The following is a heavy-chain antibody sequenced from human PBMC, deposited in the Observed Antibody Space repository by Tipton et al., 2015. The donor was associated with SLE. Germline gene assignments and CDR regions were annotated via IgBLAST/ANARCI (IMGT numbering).Heavy chain of an antibody. CDR1: GYTFTGYY. CDR2: INPNSGNT. V-gene: IGHV1-2*06. J-gene: IGHJ3*02. CDR3: ARGGPPYYYDSSGYSDAFDI. Sequence: QSGAEVKKPGASVKVSCKASGYTFTGYYMHWVRQAPGQGLEWMGRINPNSGNTNYAQKLQGRVTMTTDTSTSTAYMELRRLGSDDKAVYYCARGGPPYYYDSSGYSDAFDIWGQGTVVTVSS. D-gene: IGHD3-22*01.